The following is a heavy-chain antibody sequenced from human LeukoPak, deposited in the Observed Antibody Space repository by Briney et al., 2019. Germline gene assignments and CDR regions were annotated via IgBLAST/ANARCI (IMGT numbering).Heavy chain of an antibody. D-gene: IGHD6-13*01. V-gene: IGHV3-74*01. J-gene: IGHJ4*02. CDR3: AKDTGYSSSYLPDY. CDR2: IDSDGST. CDR1: GFTFSNYW. Sequence: GGSLRLSCAASGFTFSNYWMHWVRQAPGNGLVWVSYIDSDGSTRHADSVKGRFTISRDDAENTLSLQMNSLRAEDTAVYYCAKDTGYSSSYLPDYWGQGTLVTVSS.